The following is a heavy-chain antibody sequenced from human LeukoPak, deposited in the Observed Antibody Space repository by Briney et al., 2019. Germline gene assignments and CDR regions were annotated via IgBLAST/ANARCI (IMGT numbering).Heavy chain of an antibody. J-gene: IGHJ6*03. CDR3: ARHRPSSIAARYYYYYYMDV. CDR1: GGSISSYY. V-gene: IGHV4-4*09. D-gene: IGHD6-6*01. CDR2: IYTSGST. Sequence: SETLSLTCTVSGGSISSYYWSWIRQPPGKGLEWNGYIYTSGSTNYNPSLKSRVTISVDTSKNQFSLKLSSVTAADTAVYYCARHRPSSIAARYYYYYYMDVWGKGTTVTVSS.